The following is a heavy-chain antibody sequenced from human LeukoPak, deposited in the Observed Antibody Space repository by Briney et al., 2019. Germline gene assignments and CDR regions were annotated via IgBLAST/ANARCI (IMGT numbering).Heavy chain of an antibody. V-gene: IGHV4-4*07. J-gene: IGHJ3*02. CDR2: IYDSGST. CDR3: ARVTSGAFDI. CDR1: GGSMSGYH. Sequence: SETLSLTCTVSGGSMSGYHWIWIRQPAGKGLEWVGRIYDSGSTNYNPSLKSRVTMSVDTSKNQFSLKLSSVTAADTAIYYCARVTSGAFDIWGQGTMVTVSS.